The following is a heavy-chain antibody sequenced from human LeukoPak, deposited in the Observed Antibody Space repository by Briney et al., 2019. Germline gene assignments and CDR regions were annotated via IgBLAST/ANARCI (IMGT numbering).Heavy chain of an antibody. CDR3: AKRTGSSRYGPFDY. J-gene: IGHJ4*02. CDR1: GLTLSSYS. CDR2: ISGSGAST. V-gene: IGHV3-23*01. D-gene: IGHD6-13*01. Sequence: GGSLRLSCAASGLTLSSYSMSWVRQAPEKGLEWVSGISGSGASTHYADSMKGRFTISRDDSKTTLYLQMNSLRAEDTAVYYCAKRTGSSRYGPFDYWGQGTLVTVSS.